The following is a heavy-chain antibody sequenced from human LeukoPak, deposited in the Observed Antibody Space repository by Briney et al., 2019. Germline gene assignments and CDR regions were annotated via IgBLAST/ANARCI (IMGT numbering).Heavy chain of an antibody. CDR1: GGSFTTYY. Sequence: SETLSLTCSVSGGSFTTYYWSWIRQPPGRGLAWIGYIYYSGSANYNPSLQSRVTISVDTSKHQFSLKLSSLTAADSAMSYCARARGDLGGFGSGSPFDYWGQGTLVTVSS. CDR2: IYYSGSA. V-gene: IGHV4-59*01. J-gene: IGHJ4*02. CDR3: ARARGDLGGFGSGSPFDY. D-gene: IGHD3-22*01.